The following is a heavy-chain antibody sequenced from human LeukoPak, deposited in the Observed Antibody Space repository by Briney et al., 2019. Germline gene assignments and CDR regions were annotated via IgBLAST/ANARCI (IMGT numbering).Heavy chain of an antibody. Sequence: ASVKVSCKASGYSFTSYGISWVRHAAGRGLEWVGWFIAFVGNTNYAQTLQGRGSMTTDTSTSTACMELRRVRYEDTAVYYCASASGWY. V-gene: IGHV1-18*01. D-gene: IGHD6-19*01. J-gene: IGHJ2*01. CDR2: FIAFVGNT. CDR3: ASASGWY. CDR1: GYSFTSYG.